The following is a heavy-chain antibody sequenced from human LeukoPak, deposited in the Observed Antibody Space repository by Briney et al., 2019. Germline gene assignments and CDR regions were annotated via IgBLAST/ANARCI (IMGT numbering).Heavy chain of an antibody. J-gene: IGHJ4*02. Sequence: SETLSLTCTVSGGSISSYYWSWIRQPPGKGLEWIGYIYYSGSTNYHPSLKSRVTISVDTSENQFSLELSSVTAADTAVYYCARGRDTAMDNYYFDYWGQGTLVTVSS. CDR1: GGSISSYY. D-gene: IGHD5-18*01. CDR3: ARGRDTAMDNYYFDY. CDR2: IYYSGST. V-gene: IGHV4-59*01.